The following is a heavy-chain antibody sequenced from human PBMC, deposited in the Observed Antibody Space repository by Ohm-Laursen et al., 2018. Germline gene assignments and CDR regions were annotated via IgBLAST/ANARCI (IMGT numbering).Heavy chain of an antibody. CDR3: ARGRDGYNLLEY. J-gene: IGHJ4*02. CDR2: ISSNGDST. CDR1: GFTFNSYP. V-gene: IGHV3-64*01. D-gene: IGHD5-24*01. Sequence: SLRLSCSASGFTFNSYPMQWVRQAPGKGVEYVSGISSNGDSTFYANSVRNRFIISRDNSKNTLYLQMGSLRAEDMAVYYCARGRDGYNLLEYWGQGTLVTVSS.